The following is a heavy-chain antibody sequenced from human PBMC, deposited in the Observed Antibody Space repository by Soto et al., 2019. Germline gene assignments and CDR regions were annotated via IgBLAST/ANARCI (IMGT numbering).Heavy chain of an antibody. CDR3: IRHVPRVAGTAAPV. CDR2: VRNKANNHAT. CDR1: GFTFSDSA. D-gene: IGHD6-19*01. V-gene: IGHV3-73*02. Sequence: EVQLVESGGGLVQPGGSLKLSCAASGFTFSDSAIHWVRQASGKGLEWIGRVRNKANNHATEYAASMKGRFTISRDDSKNTAYLQMNSLKAEDTAVYYCIRHVPRVAGTAAPVWGQGTLVIVSS. J-gene: IGHJ4*02.